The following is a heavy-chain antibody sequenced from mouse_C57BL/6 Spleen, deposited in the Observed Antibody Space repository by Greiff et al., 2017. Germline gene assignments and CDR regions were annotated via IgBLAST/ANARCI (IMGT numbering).Heavy chain of an antibody. D-gene: IGHD1-1*01. Sequence: QVQLQQPGAELVRPGSSVKLSCKASGYTFTSYWMHWVKQRPIQGLEWIGNIDPSDRETHYNQKFKDKATVTVDKSSSTAYMQLSSRTSEDSAVYYCARAGSSYYFDYWGQGTTLTVSS. V-gene: IGHV1-52*01. CDR2: IDPSDRET. J-gene: IGHJ2*01. CDR3: ARAGSSYYFDY. CDR1: GYTFTSYW.